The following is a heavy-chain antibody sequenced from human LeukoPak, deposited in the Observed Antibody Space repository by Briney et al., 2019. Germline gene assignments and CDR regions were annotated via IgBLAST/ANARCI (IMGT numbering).Heavy chain of an antibody. V-gene: IGHV1-18*01. CDR1: GYTFTSYG. CDR2: ISAYNGNT. D-gene: IGHD3-22*01. Sequence: ASVKVSYKASGYTFTSYGISWVRQAPGQGLEWMGWISAYNGNTNYAQKLQGRVTMTTDTSTSTAYMELRSLRSDDTAVYYCARDSPDYYDSSGFDYWGQGTLVTVSS. J-gene: IGHJ4*02. CDR3: ARDSPDYYDSSGFDY.